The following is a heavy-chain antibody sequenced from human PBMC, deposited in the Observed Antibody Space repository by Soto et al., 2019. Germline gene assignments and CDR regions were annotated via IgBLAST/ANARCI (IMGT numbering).Heavy chain of an antibody. D-gene: IGHD3-16*01. Sequence: QVQLQESGPGLVKPSETLSLTCTVSGGSISSKAYCWSWIRQSPDRGLEWIGHIYDAGTTYTNPSVKSRITRSVDTSKPQLSLKLNSGSDADTAVYDWARGPYGDNVDFLGQGIVVTV. CDR1: GGSISSKAYC. V-gene: IGHV4-30-4*01. CDR3: ARGPYGDNVDF. CDR2: IYDAGTT. J-gene: IGHJ4*02.